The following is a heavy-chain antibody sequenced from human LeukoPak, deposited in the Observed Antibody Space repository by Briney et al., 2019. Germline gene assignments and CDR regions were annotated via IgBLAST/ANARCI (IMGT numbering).Heavy chain of an antibody. CDR2: IYFGGST. Sequence: SETLFLTCNVSGDSISSFYWNWIRQSAGKGLEWIGRIYFGGSTYSSPSLKSRVTMSLDTSKNQFSLKLTSVTAADTAVYYCAPWWNYAAFDIWGQGTMVTVSS. J-gene: IGHJ3*02. CDR3: APWWNYAAFDI. D-gene: IGHD1-7*01. CDR1: GDSISSFY. V-gene: IGHV4-4*07.